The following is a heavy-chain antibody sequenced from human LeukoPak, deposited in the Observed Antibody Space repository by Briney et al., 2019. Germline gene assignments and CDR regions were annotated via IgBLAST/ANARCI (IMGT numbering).Heavy chain of an antibody. J-gene: IGHJ5*02. CDR1: GGSFSGYY. Sequence: SETLSLTCAVYGGSFSGYYWSWIRQPPGKGLEWIGEINHSGSTNYNPSLKSRVTISVDTSKNQFSLKLSSVTAADTAVSHCASQRMDSPWGQGTLVTVSS. D-gene: IGHD3/OR15-3a*01. V-gene: IGHV4-34*01. CDR3: ASQRMDSP. CDR2: INHSGST.